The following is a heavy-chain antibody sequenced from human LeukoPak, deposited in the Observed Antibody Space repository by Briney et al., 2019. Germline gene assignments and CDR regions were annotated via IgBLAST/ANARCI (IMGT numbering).Heavy chain of an antibody. CDR1: DYTFTSYG. J-gene: IGHJ4*02. V-gene: IGHV1-18*01. CDR3: ARLYGDYSVSTIDY. D-gene: IGHD4-17*01. Sequence: ASVKVFCKASDYTFTSYGISWVRQAPGQGLEWMGWISAYNGNTNYAQKLQGRVTMTTDTSTGTAYMELRSLRSDDTAVYYCARLYGDYSVSTIDYWGQGTLVTVSS. CDR2: ISAYNGNT.